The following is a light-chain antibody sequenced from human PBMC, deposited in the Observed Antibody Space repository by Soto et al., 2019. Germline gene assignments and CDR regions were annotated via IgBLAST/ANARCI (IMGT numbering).Light chain of an antibody. CDR1: QSVSTN. CDR3: QQYSNWPPWT. CDR2: GAS. V-gene: IGKV3D-15*01. J-gene: IGKJ1*01. Sequence: IVMTQSPATLSVSPGQRATLSCRASQSVSTNLAWYQQKPGQAPRLLIYGASTRATGIPARFSGSGSGTEFTLFISGLQYDDFAVYYCQQYSNWPPWTFGQGTRV.